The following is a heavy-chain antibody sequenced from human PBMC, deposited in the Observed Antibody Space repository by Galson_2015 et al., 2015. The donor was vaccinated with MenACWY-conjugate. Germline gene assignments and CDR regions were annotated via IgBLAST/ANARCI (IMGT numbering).Heavy chain of an antibody. CDR3: ARGGFTYGDAFDI. Sequence: GLEWMGIVYPGDSETRYSPSFQGQVTISADKSISTAYPQWSSLKASDTAMYYCARGGFTYGDAFDIWGQGTMVTVSS. D-gene: IGHD5-18*01. V-gene: IGHV5-51*01. J-gene: IGHJ3*02. CDR2: VYPGDSET.